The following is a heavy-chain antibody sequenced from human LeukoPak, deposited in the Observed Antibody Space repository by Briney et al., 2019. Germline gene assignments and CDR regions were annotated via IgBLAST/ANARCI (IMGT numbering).Heavy chain of an antibody. CDR3: AREEFLHEIDSSGYFVY. J-gene: IGHJ4*02. V-gene: IGHV4-4*07. CDR1: GGSITGYY. CDR2: VYSSGVG. D-gene: IGHD3-22*01. Sequence: SETLSHTCTVSGGSITGYYWNWIRQPAGQGLEWLGRVYSSGVGNYNPSLTSRVTMSVDTSKNQFSLKLTSLTAADTAVYYCAREEFLHEIDSSGYFVYWGQGTLVTVSS.